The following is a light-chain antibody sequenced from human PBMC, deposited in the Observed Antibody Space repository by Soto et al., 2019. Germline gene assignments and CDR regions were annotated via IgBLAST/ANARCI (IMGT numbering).Light chain of an antibody. J-gene: IGKJ1*01. V-gene: IGKV1-5*03. CDR1: QSISSW. Sequence: DIQMTQSPSTLSASVGDRVTVTCRASQSISSWLAWYQQKPGKAPKILIYKASSLESGVPSRFSGSGSGTEFTLTISSLQPDDFATYYCHQYKSYPWTFGQGTKVEIE. CDR3: HQYKSYPWT. CDR2: KAS.